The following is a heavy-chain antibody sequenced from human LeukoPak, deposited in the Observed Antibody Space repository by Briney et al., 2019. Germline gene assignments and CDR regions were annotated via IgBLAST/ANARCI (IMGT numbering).Heavy chain of an antibody. V-gene: IGHV1-2*02. CDR1: GYTFTGYY. D-gene: IGHD2-2*01. CDR3: ARKSAVRKTSEFDY. J-gene: IGHJ4*02. CDR2: INPNSGGT. Sequence: GASVTVSCKACGYTFTGYYMNGVRPAPGQGLDWMGWINPNSGGTNYPQNFQGRVTMTRDTSISTAYMELSSLRSDETAVYYCARKSAVRKTSEFDYWGQGTLVTVSS.